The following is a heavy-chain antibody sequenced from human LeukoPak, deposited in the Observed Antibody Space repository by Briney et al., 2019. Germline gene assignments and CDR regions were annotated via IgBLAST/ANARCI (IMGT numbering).Heavy chain of an antibody. Sequence: SETLSLTCTVSGGSISSYYWSWIRQPPGKGLEWIGEINHSGSTNYNPSLKSRVTISVDTSKNQFSLKLSSVTAADTAVYYCATSGDYDSSGFDYWGQGTLVTVSS. D-gene: IGHD3-22*01. CDR2: INHSGST. J-gene: IGHJ4*02. CDR3: ATSGDYDSSGFDY. CDR1: GGSISSYY. V-gene: IGHV4-34*01.